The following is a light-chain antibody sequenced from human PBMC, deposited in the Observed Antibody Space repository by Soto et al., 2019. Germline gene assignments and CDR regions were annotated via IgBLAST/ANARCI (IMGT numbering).Light chain of an antibody. V-gene: IGKV3-15*01. CDR1: QSVSSN. Sequence: EIVMTQSPATLSVSPGERATLSCRASQSVSSNLAWYQHKPGQAPRLLIYGASTRATGIPARCSGSGSGTEFTLTISGLQSEDFAVYYCQQYENWPLTFGGGTKVEIK. CDR2: GAS. CDR3: QQYENWPLT. J-gene: IGKJ4*01.